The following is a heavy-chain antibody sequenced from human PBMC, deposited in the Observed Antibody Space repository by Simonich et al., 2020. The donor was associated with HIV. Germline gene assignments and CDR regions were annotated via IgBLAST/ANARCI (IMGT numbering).Heavy chain of an antibody. CDR1: GFTFSSYS. Sequence: EVQLVESGGGLVKPGGSLRLSCAASGFTFSSYSMNWVRQAPGKGLGWVSSINSSSSYIYYADSGKGRFTIARDNAKNSLYLQMNSLRAEDTAVYYCARDGRKGSSTSCSDYWGQGTLVTVSS. D-gene: IGHD2-2*01. V-gene: IGHV3-21*01. J-gene: IGHJ4*02. CDR3: ARDGRKGSSTSCSDY. CDR2: INSSSSYI.